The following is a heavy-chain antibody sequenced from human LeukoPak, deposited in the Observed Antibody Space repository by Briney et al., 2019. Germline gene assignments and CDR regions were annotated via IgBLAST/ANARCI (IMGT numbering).Heavy chain of an antibody. CDR1: GSRFPSNW. CDR3: ATYAGSSSKYFQN. V-gene: IGHV5-51*01. D-gene: IGHD3-10*01. Sequence: GESLEISCKGSGSRFPSNWIGWVRQMPGKGLEWMGILYPGDSDTRYSPSFQGQVTISADKSICTAYLHWSSLKASDTAIYYCATYAGSSSKYFQNWGEGTVVSVSS. CDR2: LYPGDSDT. J-gene: IGHJ1*01.